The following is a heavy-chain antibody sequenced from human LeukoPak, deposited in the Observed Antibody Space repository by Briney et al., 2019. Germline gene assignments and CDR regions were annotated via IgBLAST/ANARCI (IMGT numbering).Heavy chain of an antibody. V-gene: IGHV3-11*01. CDR2: ISSSGSTI. CDR1: GFTFSDYY. D-gene: IGHD3-10*01. J-gene: IGHJ5*02. Sequence: GGSLRLSCAASGFTFSDYYMSWIRQAPGKGLEWVSYISSSGSTIYYADSVKGRFTISRDNAKNSLYLQMNSLRAEDTAVYYCARVSMVRGVIITVNWFDPWGQGTLVTVSS. CDR3: ARVSMVRGVIITVNWFDP.